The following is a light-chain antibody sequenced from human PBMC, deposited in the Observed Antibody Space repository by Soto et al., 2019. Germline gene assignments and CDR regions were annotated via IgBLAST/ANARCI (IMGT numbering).Light chain of an antibody. CDR3: CSYAGSRTFV. V-gene: IGLV2-23*02. J-gene: IGLJ3*02. CDR2: EVD. CDR1: SRDVGGYNW. Sequence: QSALTQPPSASGSPGQSVTISCTGTSRDVGGYNWVSWYQHHPGKVPKLLIYEVDKRPSGISPRFSGSKSDNTASLTISGLRAEDEAHYHCCSYAGSRTFVFGGGTKLTVL.